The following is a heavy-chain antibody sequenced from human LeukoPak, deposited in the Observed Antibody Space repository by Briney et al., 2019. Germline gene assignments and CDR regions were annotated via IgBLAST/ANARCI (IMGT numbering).Heavy chain of an antibody. V-gene: IGHV4-59*01. D-gene: IGHD2-15*01. CDR1: GGSISSYY. CDR2: IYYSGTT. Sequence: SETLSLTCTVSGGSISSYYWSWIRQPPGKGLEWIGYIYYSGTTNYNPSLKSRVTISVDTSKNQFSLKLSSVTAADTAVYYCASTSGYCSGGNCYSAFDYWGQGTLVTVSS. CDR3: ASTSGYCSGGNCYSAFDY. J-gene: IGHJ4*02.